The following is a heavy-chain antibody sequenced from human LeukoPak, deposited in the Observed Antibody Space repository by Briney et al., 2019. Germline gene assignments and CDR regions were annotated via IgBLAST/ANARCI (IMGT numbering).Heavy chain of an antibody. V-gene: IGHV3-23*01. Sequence: GGSLRLSCAASGFTFSSYAMSWVRQAPGKGLEWVSSISSGGTYKYYADSVKGRFTISRDNSKNTLYLQMNSLRAEDTAVYYCARNSNPITMIVVVGYWGQGTLVTVSS. CDR1: GFTFSSYA. CDR2: ISSGGTYK. D-gene: IGHD3-22*01. J-gene: IGHJ4*02. CDR3: ARNSNPITMIVVVGY.